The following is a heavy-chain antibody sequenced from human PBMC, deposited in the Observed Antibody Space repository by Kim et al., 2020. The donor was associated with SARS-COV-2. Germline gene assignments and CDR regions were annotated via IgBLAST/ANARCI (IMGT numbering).Heavy chain of an antibody. D-gene: IGHD1-7*01. CDR3: AKDGRIITGTRDYYYYY. V-gene: IGHV3-30*18. CDR1: GFTFSSYG. J-gene: IGHJ6*03. Sequence: GGSLRLSCAASGFTFSSYGMHWVRQAPGKGLEWVAVISYDGSNKYYADSVKGRFTISRDNSKNTLYLQMNSLRAEDTAVYYCAKDGRIITGTRDYYYYY. CDR2: ISYDGSNK.